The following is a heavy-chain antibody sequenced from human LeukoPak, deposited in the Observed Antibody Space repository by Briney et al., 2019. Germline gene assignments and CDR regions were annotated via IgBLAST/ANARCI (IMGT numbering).Heavy chain of an antibody. D-gene: IGHD6-19*01. J-gene: IGHJ4*02. CDR3: ALISRGIAVPGTEL. CDR1: GGSISSSTSC. Sequence: PSETLSLTCTVSGGSISSSTSCWSWVRQPPGKGLEWIGCMYYSGSTYYGSSLKGRVTISLDTPRNQFSLRLSSVTAADTAVYYCALISRGIAVPGTELWGQGTLVTVSS. V-gene: IGHV4-39*07. CDR2: MYYSGST.